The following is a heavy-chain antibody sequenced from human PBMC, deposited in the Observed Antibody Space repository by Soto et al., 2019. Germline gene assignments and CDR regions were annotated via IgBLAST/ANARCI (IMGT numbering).Heavy chain of an antibody. Sequence: PSETLSLTCAVYGGSFSGYYWSWIRQPPGKGLEWIGEINHSGSTNYNPSLKSRVTISVDTSKNQFSLKLSSVTAADTAVYYCARDSIVGATGGDYWGQGTLVTVS. CDR3: ARDSIVGATGGDY. J-gene: IGHJ4*02. CDR2: INHSGST. CDR1: GGSFSGYY. D-gene: IGHD1-26*01. V-gene: IGHV4-34*01.